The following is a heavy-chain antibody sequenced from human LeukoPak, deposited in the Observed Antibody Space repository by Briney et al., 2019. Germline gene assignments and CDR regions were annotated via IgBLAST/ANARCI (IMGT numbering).Heavy chain of an antibody. CDR1: GGSISSYY. CDR3: ARGQRDIVLMVYAIAFDY. CDR2: IYYSGST. D-gene: IGHD2-8*01. V-gene: IGHV4-59*01. Sequence: PSETLSLTCTVSGGSISSYYWSWIRQPPGKGLEWIGYIYYSGSTNYNPSLKSRVTISVDTSKNQFSLKLSSVTAADTAVYYCARGQRDIVLMVYAIAFDYWGQGTLVTVSS. J-gene: IGHJ4*02.